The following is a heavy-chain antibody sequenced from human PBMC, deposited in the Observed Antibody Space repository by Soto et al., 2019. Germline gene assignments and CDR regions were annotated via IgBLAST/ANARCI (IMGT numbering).Heavy chain of an antibody. CDR3: ARESSSGSPNWFDP. CDR1: GGTFSRYT. V-gene: IGHV1-69*04. CDR2: IIPILGIA. Sequence: GASVKVSCKASGGTFSRYTISWGRQAPGQGLEWMGRIIPILGIANYAQKFQGRVTITADKSTSTAYMELSSLRSEDTAVYYCARESSSGSPNWFDPWGQGTLVTVSS. J-gene: IGHJ5*02. D-gene: IGHD6-19*01.